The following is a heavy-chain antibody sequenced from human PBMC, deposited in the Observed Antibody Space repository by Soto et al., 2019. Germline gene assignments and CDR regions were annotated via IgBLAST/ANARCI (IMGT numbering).Heavy chain of an antibody. CDR1: GLTFSSYA. Sequence: EVQLLESGGGLVQPGGSLRLSCEASGLTFSSYAMSWVRQAPGKGLEWVSVISGSVGTTYYADSVKGRFTISRDNSKNTLYLQMNNLRAEDTAVYYCAKDHLFSGWTSGGYFDYWGQGALVTVSS. J-gene: IGHJ4*02. CDR3: AKDHLFSGWTSGGYFDY. D-gene: IGHD6-19*01. CDR2: ISGSVGTT. V-gene: IGHV3-23*01.